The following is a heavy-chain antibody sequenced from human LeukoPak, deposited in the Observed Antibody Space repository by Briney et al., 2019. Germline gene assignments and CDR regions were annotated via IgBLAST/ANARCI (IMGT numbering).Heavy chain of an antibody. D-gene: IGHD6-13*01. V-gene: IGHV3-30*02. Sequence: GGSLRLSCAASGFTFSSYGMHWVRQAPGKGLEWMGIILSDGKRDYYADSVKGRFTISRDNSKNTLYLHMNSLREDDTAVYYCAKGLHASSWYAGSWGRGTLVTVSS. CDR2: ILSDGKRD. J-gene: IGHJ5*02. CDR1: GFTFSSYG. CDR3: AKGLHASSWYAGS.